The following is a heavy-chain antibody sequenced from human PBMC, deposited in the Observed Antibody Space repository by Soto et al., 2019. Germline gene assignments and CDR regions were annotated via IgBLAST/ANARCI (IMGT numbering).Heavy chain of an antibody. Sequence: SVKVSCKASGGTFSSYTISWVRQAPGQGLEWMGRIIPILGIANYAQKFQGRVTITADKSTSTAYMELSSLRSEDTAVYYCAVCSGGSCYSDAFDIWGQGTMVTVSS. CDR3: AVCSGGSCYSDAFDI. D-gene: IGHD2-15*01. CDR1: GGTFSSYT. V-gene: IGHV1-69*02. J-gene: IGHJ3*02. CDR2: IIPILGIA.